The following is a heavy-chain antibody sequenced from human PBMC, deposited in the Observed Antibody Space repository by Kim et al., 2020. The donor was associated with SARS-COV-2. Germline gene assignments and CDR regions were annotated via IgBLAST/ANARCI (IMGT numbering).Heavy chain of an antibody. V-gene: IGHV3-23*01. D-gene: IGHD3-10*01. CDR3: AKFQYYGSGSYEH. Sequence: ADSVKGRFTIARDNSKNTLYRQMNSLGADDTAVYYCAKFQYYGSGSYEHWGQGTLVTVSS. J-gene: IGHJ4*02.